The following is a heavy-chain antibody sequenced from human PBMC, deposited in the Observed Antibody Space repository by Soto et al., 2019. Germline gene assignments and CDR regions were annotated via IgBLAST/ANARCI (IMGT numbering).Heavy chain of an antibody. D-gene: IGHD1-26*01. CDR1: GYTFTSSG. CDR3: TRTRSVEIAEY. CDR2: ISAYNGNT. J-gene: IGHJ4*02. V-gene: IGHV1-18*01. Sequence: QVQLVQSGAEVKKPGASVKVSCKAPGYTFTSSGISWVRQAPGQGLEWMGWISAYNGNTNYAQKLQGRVTMTTDPSTSSASMELTTLRSDDTAGYYCTRTRSVEIAEYWGQGTLVTVSS.